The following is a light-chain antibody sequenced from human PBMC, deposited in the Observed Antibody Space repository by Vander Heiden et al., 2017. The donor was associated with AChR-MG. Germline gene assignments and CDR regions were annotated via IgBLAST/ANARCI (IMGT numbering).Light chain of an antibody. CDR3: QTWGTGIRI. Sequence: QLVLTQSPSASAPLGASVKLTCTLSSGHRSYAIAWPQQQPEKGPRDWMKVNMDGSHTKGDGIPDRFSGSSSGADRYRTISSLQAEDEDDYYCQTWGTGIRIFGGGTKLTVL. CDR2: VNMDGSH. J-gene: IGLJ2*01. V-gene: IGLV4-69*01. CDR1: SGHRSYA.